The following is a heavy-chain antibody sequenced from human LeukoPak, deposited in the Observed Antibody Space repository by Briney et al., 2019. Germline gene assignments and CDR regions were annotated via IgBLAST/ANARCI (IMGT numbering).Heavy chain of an antibody. CDR1: AGSTDTNY. CDR2: IHHSGST. V-gene: IGHV4-59*01. CDR3: ARGKDMVRGVIIVDRVVWFDP. D-gene: IGHD3-10*01. J-gene: IGHJ5*02. Sequence: SETLSPTCTVAAGSTDTNYWGWIRQPPGEGLGWIGYIHHSGSTNYNPSLRSRVTISLDTSKNQFSLKLRSVIAADTAVYYCARGKDMVRGVIIVDRVVWFDPWGQGTLVTVSS.